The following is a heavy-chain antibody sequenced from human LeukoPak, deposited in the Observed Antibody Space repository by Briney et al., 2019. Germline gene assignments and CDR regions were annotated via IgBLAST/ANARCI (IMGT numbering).Heavy chain of an antibody. CDR2: IYPGDSDT. Sequence: GESLKISCKGSGYRFTSYWIGWVRQMPGKGLEWMGIIYPGDSDTRYSPSFRGQVTISADKSISTAYLQWSSLKASDTAVYYCARVKYGSGSYYKNLVYYFDYWGQGTLVTVSS. V-gene: IGHV5-51*01. D-gene: IGHD3-10*01. CDR3: ARVKYGSGSYYKNLVYYFDY. J-gene: IGHJ4*02. CDR1: GYRFTSYW.